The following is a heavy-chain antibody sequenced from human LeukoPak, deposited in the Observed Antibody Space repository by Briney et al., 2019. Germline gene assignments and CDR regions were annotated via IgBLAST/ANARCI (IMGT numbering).Heavy chain of an antibody. Sequence: GGSLRLSCAASGFTFSNYVINWVRQAPGKGLEWVSGISGSGGRTYFADSVKGRSTISRDNSKNTLYLQMNSLRAEDTAIYYCARGAISTAGTFDHWGQGTLVTVPS. D-gene: IGHD5-18*01. CDR1: GFTFSNYV. CDR3: ARGAISTAGTFDH. J-gene: IGHJ4*02. V-gene: IGHV3-23*01. CDR2: ISGSGGRT.